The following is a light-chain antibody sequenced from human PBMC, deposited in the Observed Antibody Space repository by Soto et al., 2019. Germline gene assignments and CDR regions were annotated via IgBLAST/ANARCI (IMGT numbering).Light chain of an antibody. Sequence: DIVMTQSPDSLAVFLGERATINCKSSQSVLYSSNNKNYLAWYQQKPRQPPKLLIYWASTRESGVPDRFSGSGSGTDFTLTISSLQAEDVAVYYCQQYYSTPPYTFGQGTKLEIK. J-gene: IGKJ2*01. CDR3: QQYYSTPPYT. CDR2: WAS. V-gene: IGKV4-1*01. CDR1: QSVLYSSNNKNY.